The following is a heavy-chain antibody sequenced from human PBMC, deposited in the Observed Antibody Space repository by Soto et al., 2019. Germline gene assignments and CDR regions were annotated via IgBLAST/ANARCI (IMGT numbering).Heavy chain of an antibody. Sequence: EVQVLESGGGLVQPGGSLRLSCAASGFTFSSYGMNWVRQAPGKGLEWVSGIRSDGDSTYNADSVKGRFTVSRATSKNTVDLQMNSLRAEDTAVYYCAKGKGVGATPDGANCWGQGTLVYVSS. D-gene: IGHD1-26*01. CDR1: GFTFSSYG. CDR3: AKGKGVGATPDGANC. J-gene: IGHJ4*02. CDR2: IRSDGDST. V-gene: IGHV3-23*01.